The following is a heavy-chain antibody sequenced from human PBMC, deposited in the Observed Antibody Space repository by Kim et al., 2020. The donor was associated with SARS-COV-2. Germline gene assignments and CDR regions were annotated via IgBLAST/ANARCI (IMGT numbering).Heavy chain of an antibody. D-gene: IGHD3-22*01. V-gene: IGHV1-46*01. Sequence: ASVKVSCKASGYTFTSYYMHWVRQAPGQGLEWMGIINPSGGSTSYAQKFQGRVTMTRDTSTSTVYMELSSLRSEDTAVYYCAREGTHYYDRDYYYGMDVWGQGTTVTVSS. CDR1: GYTFTSYY. CDR3: AREGTHYYDRDYYYGMDV. J-gene: IGHJ6*02. CDR2: INPSGGST.